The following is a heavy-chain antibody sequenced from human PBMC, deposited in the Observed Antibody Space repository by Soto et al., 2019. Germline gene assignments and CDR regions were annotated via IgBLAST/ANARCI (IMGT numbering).Heavy chain of an antibody. CDR1: GYSFTSYA. CDR2: INAGNGNT. Sequence: QVQLVQSGAEVKKPGASVKVSCKASGYSFTSYAMHWVRQAPGQRLEWMGWINAGNGNTKYSQKFQGRVTITRDTSASTAYMELSSLRSEDTAVYFCARVSGFYSWDDWGQGTLVTVSS. V-gene: IGHV1-3*01. D-gene: IGHD3-22*01. CDR3: ARVSGFYSWDD. J-gene: IGHJ4*02.